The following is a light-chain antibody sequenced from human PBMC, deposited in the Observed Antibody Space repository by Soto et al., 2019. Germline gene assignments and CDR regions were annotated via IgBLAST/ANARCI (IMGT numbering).Light chain of an antibody. CDR2: WAF. CDR1: QSVGNY. CDR3: QQYYSSPHT. V-gene: IGKV4-1*01. Sequence: DIVMTQSPDSLAVSVGERATINCKSSQSVGNYLAWYQQKPGQPPKLLIYWAFIRESGVPDRFSGSGSGTDFTLTISSLQAEVVAVYYCQQYYSSPHTFGQGTKLEIK. J-gene: IGKJ2*01.